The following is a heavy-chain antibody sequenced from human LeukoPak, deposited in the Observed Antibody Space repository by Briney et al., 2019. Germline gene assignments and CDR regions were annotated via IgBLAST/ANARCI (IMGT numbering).Heavy chain of an antibody. CDR3: ARELSSSWLDSFDY. J-gene: IGHJ4*02. V-gene: IGHV3-15*01. CDR2: IKSKTDGGTT. Sequence: GGSLRLSCAASGFTFSNAWMSWVRQAPGKGLEWVGRIKSKTDGGTTDYAAPVKGRFTISRDDSKNTLYLQMNSLKTEDTAVYYCARELSSSWLDSFDYWGQGTLVTVSS. CDR1: GFTFSNAW. D-gene: IGHD6-13*01.